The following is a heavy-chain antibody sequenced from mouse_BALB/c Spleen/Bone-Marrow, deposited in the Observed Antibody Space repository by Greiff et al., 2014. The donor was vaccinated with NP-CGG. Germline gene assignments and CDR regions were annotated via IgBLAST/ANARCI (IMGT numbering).Heavy chain of an antibody. J-gene: IGHJ3*01. D-gene: IGHD2-2*01. CDR2: IYPGSGST. CDR3: TRCYYGYDGVSWFAY. CDR1: GYTFTSYW. Sequence: LQQPGSELVRPGASVKLSCKASGYTFTSYWMHWVKQRHGQGLEWIGNIYPGSGSTNYDEKFKSKGTLTVDTSSSTAYMHISSLTSEDSAVYYCTRCYYGYDGVSWFAYWGQGTLVTVSA. V-gene: IGHV1S22*01.